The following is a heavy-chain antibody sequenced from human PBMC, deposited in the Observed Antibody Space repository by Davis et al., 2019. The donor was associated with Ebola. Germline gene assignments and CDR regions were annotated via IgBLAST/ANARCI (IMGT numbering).Heavy chain of an antibody. D-gene: IGHD4-17*01. Sequence: GESLKISCAASGFTFSEYAMSWVRQAPGKGLEWISYISKTGNTVFYADSVKGRFTISRDNAENSLYLQMNSLRAEDSAVYYCARGGEDYGGWYFDLWGRGTLVTVSS. CDR3: ARGGEDYGGWYFDL. J-gene: IGHJ2*01. CDR1: GFTFSEYA. CDR2: ISKTGNTV. V-gene: IGHV3-11*01.